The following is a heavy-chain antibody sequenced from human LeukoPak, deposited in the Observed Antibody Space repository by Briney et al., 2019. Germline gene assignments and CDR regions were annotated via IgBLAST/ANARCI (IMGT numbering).Heavy chain of an antibody. CDR1: GFTFSSYG. J-gene: IGHJ4*02. CDR2: ISGSGGST. CDR3: AKRGRGYNQFVS. Sequence: GGSLRLSCAASGFTFSSYGMSWVRQAPGKGLEWVSGISGSGGSTYYADSVKGRFTISRDNSKNALYLQMNSLRAEDTAVYYCAKRGRGYNQFVSWGQGTLVTVSS. V-gene: IGHV3-23*01. D-gene: IGHD3-22*01.